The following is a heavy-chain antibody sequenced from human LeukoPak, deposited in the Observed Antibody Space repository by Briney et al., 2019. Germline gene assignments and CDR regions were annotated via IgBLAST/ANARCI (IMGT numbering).Heavy chain of an antibody. Sequence: SETLSLTCTASGDSITNSNYYWGWVRQSPGRGLEWLGNIFYNGGPYYNPSFKSRVVISVDTSKNHFSLTLNAVTAADTAVYHCTSYSGIYSAFEIWSQGTLVTVSS. CDR3: TSYSGIYSAFEI. CDR1: GDSITNSNYY. V-gene: IGHV4-39*07. J-gene: IGHJ3*02. D-gene: IGHD1-26*01. CDR2: IFYNGGP.